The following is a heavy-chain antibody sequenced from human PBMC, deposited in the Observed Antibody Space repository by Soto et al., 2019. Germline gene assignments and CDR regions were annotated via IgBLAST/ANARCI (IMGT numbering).Heavy chain of an antibody. CDR2: IISDESST. CDR3: ATGPTPAFDM. J-gene: IGHJ3*02. CDR1: GFTFSTYW. V-gene: IGHV3-74*01. D-gene: IGHD2-15*01. Sequence: GGSLRLSCAASGFTFSTYWMHWVRQAPGKGLVWVSRIISDESSTIYADFVKGRFTISRDNAKNTLYLQMNSLRVEDTAVYYCATGPTPAFDMWGLGPLIAFSS.